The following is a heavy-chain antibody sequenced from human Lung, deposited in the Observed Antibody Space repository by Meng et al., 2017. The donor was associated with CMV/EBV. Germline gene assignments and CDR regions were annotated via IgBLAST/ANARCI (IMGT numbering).Heavy chain of an antibody. J-gene: IGHJ6*03. CDR2: IYGGGGT. D-gene: IGHD1-1*01. CDR1: PFPFLPPS. Sequence: SLPLSCAPSPFPFLPPSIIWVRQAPGKGLEWVSVIYGGGGTDYEDCVKGRFTISRDSSQNTVYLQMNGLRAEDTAVYYCGREPGLPNGIHVWAKGTT. V-gene: IGHV3-53*01. CDR3: GREPGLPNGIHV.